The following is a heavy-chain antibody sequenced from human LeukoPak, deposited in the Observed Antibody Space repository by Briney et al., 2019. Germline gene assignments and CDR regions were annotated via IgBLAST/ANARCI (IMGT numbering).Heavy chain of an antibody. Sequence: SSETLSLTCTVSGGSVSSGSYYWSWLRQPPGQGLEWIGNIYYSGSTNYNPSLKSRVTISVDTSKNQFSLKLSSVTAADTAVYYCARGGGLGATRDYYYYYGMDVWGQGTTVTVSS. CDR2: IYYSGST. CDR1: GGSVSSGSYY. V-gene: IGHV4-61*01. D-gene: IGHD1-26*01. J-gene: IGHJ6*02. CDR3: ARGGGLGATRDYYYYYGMDV.